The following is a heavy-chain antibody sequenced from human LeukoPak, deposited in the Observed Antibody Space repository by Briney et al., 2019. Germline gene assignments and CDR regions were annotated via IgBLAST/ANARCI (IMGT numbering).Heavy chain of an antibody. D-gene: IGHD3-10*01. V-gene: IGHV3-15*01. Sequence: GGSLRLSCAASGFTFSSYNMSWVRQAPGKGLEWVGRIKSWGDGGTTDYAASVKGRFTISRDDSKDTFYLQMTSLKFDDTAVYYCATDGRGSGSFGYWGQGTLVSVSS. CDR3: ATDGRGSGSFGY. J-gene: IGHJ4*02. CDR2: IKSWGDGGTT. CDR1: GFTFSSYN.